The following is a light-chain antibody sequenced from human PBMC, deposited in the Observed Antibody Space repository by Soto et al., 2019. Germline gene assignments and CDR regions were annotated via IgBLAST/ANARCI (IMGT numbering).Light chain of an antibody. V-gene: IGLV2-14*01. Sequence: QSALTQPASVSGSPGQSITISCTGSISDVASYNSVSWYQQHPGEVPKLVIYDVIHRPSGISDRFSGSKSGNTASLTISGIQAEDEAHYYCSSYKSIIASVIFGGGTKLTVL. CDR3: SSYKSIIASVI. J-gene: IGLJ2*01. CDR1: ISDVASYNS. CDR2: DVI.